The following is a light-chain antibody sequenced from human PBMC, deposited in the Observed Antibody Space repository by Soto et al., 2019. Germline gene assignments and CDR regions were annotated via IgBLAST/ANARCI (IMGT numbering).Light chain of an antibody. CDR3: QQYNSSWT. CDR1: QSISSW. J-gene: IGKJ1*01. V-gene: IGKV1-5*03. CDR2: KAS. Sequence: DIQMTQSPSTLSASVGDRVTITCRASQSISSWLAWYQKKPGKAPKLLIYKASSLQSGVPSRFSGSGSGTEFTLSISSLQPDDFATYYCQQYNSSWTFGHGTKVEIK.